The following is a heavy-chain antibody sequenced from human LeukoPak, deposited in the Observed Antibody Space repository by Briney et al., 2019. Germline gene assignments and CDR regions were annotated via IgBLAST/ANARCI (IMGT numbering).Heavy chain of an antibody. CDR1: GGSISTYY. V-gene: IGHV4-59*01. CDR2: IYYSGST. J-gene: IGHJ4*02. D-gene: IGHD5-12*01. CDR3: AGGYSGSSYYFDV. Sequence: SETLSLTCIVSGGSISTYYWSWIRQPPGKGLEWIGYIYYSGSTNYNPSLESRVTISVDTSKNHFSLNVTSVTAADTAVYYCAGGYSGSSYYFDVWGQGTLVTVSS.